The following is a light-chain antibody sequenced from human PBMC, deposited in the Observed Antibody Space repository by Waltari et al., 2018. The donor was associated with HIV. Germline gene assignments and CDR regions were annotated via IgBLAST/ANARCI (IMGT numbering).Light chain of an antibody. CDR2: SDN. Sequence: PPSASGTPGQRVTMSCSGSSSNIGRTSVHWYQQLPGTAPKLLIYSDNQRPFGVPDRFSGSKSGTSGSLAISGLQSEDEAVYYCASWEDSLNGVVFGGGTKLTVL. J-gene: IGLJ2*01. CDR3: ASWEDSLNGVV. V-gene: IGLV1-44*01. CDR1: SSNIGRTS.